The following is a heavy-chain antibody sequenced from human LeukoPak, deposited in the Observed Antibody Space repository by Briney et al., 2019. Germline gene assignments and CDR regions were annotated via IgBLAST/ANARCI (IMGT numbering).Heavy chain of an antibody. V-gene: IGHV3-48*03. CDR2: INSGGGSTI. J-gene: IGHJ4*02. CDR3: ARRYCSSTSCLLDY. CDR1: GFTFSSYE. D-gene: IGHD2-2*01. Sequence: GGSLRLSCAASGFTFSSYEMNWVRQAPGKGLEWVSYINSGGGSTIYCADSVNGRFTISRDNAKNSVYLQMNSLRAEDTAVYYCARRYCSSTSCLLDYWGQGTLVTVSS.